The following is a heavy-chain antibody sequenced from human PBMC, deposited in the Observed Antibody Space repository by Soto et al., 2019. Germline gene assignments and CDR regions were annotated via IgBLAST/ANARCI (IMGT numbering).Heavy chain of an antibody. V-gene: IGHV3-23*01. Sequence: EVQLLESGGGLVQPGGSLRLSCAASGFTFSSYAMSWVRQAPGKGLEWVSAISGSGGSTYYADSVKGRFTISRDNSKNTLYLQMNSLRAEDTAVYYCAKQREIIVAVAPAIDYWGQGTLVTVSS. CDR2: ISGSGGST. D-gene: IGHD6-19*01. J-gene: IGHJ4*02. CDR3: AKQREIIVAVAPAIDY. CDR1: GFTFSSYA.